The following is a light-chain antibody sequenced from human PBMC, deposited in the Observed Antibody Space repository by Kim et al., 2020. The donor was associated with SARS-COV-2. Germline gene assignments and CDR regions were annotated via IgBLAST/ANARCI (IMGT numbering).Light chain of an antibody. Sequence: DIVMTQSPDSLAVSLGERATINCKSSQSVLYSSNNMNYLAWYQQKPGQPPKLLIYWASTRESGVPDRFSGSGSGTDFTLTISSLQAEEVAVYSCQQYYTTPPTFGQGTKVDSK. CDR2: WAS. J-gene: IGKJ1*01. CDR1: QSVLYSSNNMNY. CDR3: QQYYTTPPT. V-gene: IGKV4-1*01.